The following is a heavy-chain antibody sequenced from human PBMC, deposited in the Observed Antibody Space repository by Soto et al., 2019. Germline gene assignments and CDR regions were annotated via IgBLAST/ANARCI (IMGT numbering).Heavy chain of an antibody. J-gene: IGHJ5*02. CDR3: VRDRYSSSGWFDP. CDR1: GDSVSSYSAA. CDR2: TYYRSRFFS. V-gene: IGHV6-1*01. D-gene: IGHD3-10*01. Sequence: QTLSLTCAISGDSVSSYSAAWNWIRQSPSGGLEWLGRTYYRSRFFSDYAESVKSRIIINPDTSKNQFSLQLKSVTPEDTAVYYRVRDRYSSSGWFDPWRQGTPVTVSS.